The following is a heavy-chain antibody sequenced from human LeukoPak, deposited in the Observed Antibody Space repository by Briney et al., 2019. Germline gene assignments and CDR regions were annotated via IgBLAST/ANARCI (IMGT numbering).Heavy chain of an antibody. CDR1: GDSIRKSRYY. V-gene: IGHV4-39*01. CDR3: AKSGGYGLIDY. J-gene: IGHJ4*02. Sequence: SETLSLTCTVSGDSIRKSRYYWGWIRQPPGKGLEWIGSIYSSGSTYYNASLQSRVTISIETSKNQISLRLNSVTAADTAIYYCAKSGGYGLIDYWGQGTLVTVSS. D-gene: IGHD1-26*01. CDR2: IYSSGST.